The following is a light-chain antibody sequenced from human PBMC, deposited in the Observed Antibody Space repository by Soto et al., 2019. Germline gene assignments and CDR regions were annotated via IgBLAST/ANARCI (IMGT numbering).Light chain of an antibody. V-gene: IGKV3-15*01. Sequence: EIGLTHSPGTLSVSPWERATLSCRASQSVSSNLAWYQQKPGQAPRLLIFGASTRATGIPARLSGSGSGTEFTLTISSLQSEDFAVYYCQQYNYWPPTFGQGTKVDIK. CDR2: GAS. CDR3: QQYNYWPPT. J-gene: IGKJ1*01. CDR1: QSVSSN.